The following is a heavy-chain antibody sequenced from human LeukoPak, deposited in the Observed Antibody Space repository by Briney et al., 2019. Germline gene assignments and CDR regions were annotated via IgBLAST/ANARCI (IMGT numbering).Heavy chain of an antibody. V-gene: IGHV4-59*08. J-gene: IGHJ3*02. CDR2: IYYSGST. CDR1: GDSISDYY. D-gene: IGHD2-21*02. CDR3: ARRRKVPAQRAGDAFDI. Sequence: PSETLSLTCTVSGDSISDYYWNWIRQPPGKGLEWIGYIYYSGSTNYSPSLKSRVTISVDTSKNQFSLKLSSVTAADTGTYYCARRRKVPAQRAGDAFDIWGQGTMVTVSS.